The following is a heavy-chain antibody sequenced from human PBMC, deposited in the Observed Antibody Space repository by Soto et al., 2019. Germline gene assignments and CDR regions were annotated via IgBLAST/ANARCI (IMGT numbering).Heavy chain of an antibody. CDR2: IIPIFGTA. J-gene: IGHJ6*02. CDR1: GGTFSSYA. Sequence: ATVKISCKGSGGTFSSYAISWVRQAPGQGLEWIGGIIPIFGTANYAQKFQGRVTITADESTSTAYMELSSLRSEDTAVYYCAREGPLSGVVPAVYYYYYGMDVWGQGTTGTVSS. V-gene: IGHV1-69*13. CDR3: AREGPLSGVVPAVYYYYYGMDV. D-gene: IGHD2-2*01.